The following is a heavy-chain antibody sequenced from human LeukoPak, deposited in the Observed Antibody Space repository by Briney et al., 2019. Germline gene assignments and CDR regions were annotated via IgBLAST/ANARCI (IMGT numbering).Heavy chain of an antibody. Sequence: SETLSLTCTVSGGSISSYYWSWIRQPPGKGLEWIGYIYYSGSTNYNPSLKSRVTISVDTSKNQFSLKLSSVTAADTAVYYCARTRVAGGSGSYSGWLDPWGQGTLVTVSS. J-gene: IGHJ5*02. CDR3: ARTRVAGGSGSYSGWLDP. CDR1: GGSISSYY. D-gene: IGHD3-10*01. V-gene: IGHV4-59*01. CDR2: IYYSGST.